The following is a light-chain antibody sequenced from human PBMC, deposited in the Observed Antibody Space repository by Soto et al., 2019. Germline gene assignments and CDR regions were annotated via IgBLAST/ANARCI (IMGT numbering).Light chain of an antibody. V-gene: IGKV1-39*01. CDR3: QQSYSTPYT. CDR2: AAS. CDR1: QSISSY. J-gene: IGKJ2*01. Sequence: DLQMTQSPSSLSASVGDRVTITCRASQSISSYLHWYQHKPGKAPKPLIYAASSLQSGVPSRFSGSGSGTDFTLTISSLQPEDFATYYCQQSYSTPYTFGQGTKLEIK.